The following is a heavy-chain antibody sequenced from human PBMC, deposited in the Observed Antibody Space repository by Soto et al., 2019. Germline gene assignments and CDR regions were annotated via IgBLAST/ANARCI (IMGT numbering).Heavy chain of an antibody. J-gene: IGHJ3*02. CDR1: GFTFSSYG. Sequence: QVQLVESGGGVVQPGRSLRLSCAASGFTFSSYGMHWVRQAPGQGLEWVAVIWYDGSNKYYADSVKGRFTISRDNSKNTLYLHMNSLRAEDTAVYYCARDFSAARAFDIWGQGTMVTVSS. D-gene: IGHD6-6*01. CDR2: IWYDGSNK. V-gene: IGHV3-33*01. CDR3: ARDFSAARAFDI.